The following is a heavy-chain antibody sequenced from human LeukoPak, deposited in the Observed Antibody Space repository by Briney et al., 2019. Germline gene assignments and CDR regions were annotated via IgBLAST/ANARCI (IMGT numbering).Heavy chain of an antibody. D-gene: IGHD2-2*01. Sequence: APVKVSCKASGYTFTGYYMHWVRQAPGQGLEWMGWINPNSGGTNYAQKFQGRVTMTRDTSVSTTYMELSRLRSDDTAVYYCARPYCSSTSCYFPDYYYGMDVWGQGTTVTVSS. CDR3: ARPYCSSTSCYFPDYYYGMDV. V-gene: IGHV1-2*02. CDR1: GYTFTGYY. CDR2: INPNSGGT. J-gene: IGHJ6*02.